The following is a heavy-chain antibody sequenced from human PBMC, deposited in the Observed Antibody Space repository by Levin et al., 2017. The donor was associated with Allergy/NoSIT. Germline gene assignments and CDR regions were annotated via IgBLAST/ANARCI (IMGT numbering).Heavy chain of an antibody. CDR1: GFLFDTYN. V-gene: IGHV3-33*01. J-gene: IGHJ6*02. CDR3: ARDSYGMDV. CDR2: IWFDGSKE. Sequence: PGGSLRLSCAASGFLFDTYNIHWVRQAPGKGLDWVAVIWFDGSKEYYADSLKGRFTISRDNSKSMVYLQINSLGAEDTATFYCARDSYGMDVWGRGTTVTVSS.